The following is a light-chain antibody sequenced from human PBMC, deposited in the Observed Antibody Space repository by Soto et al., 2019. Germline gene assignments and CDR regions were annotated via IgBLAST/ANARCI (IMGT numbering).Light chain of an antibody. V-gene: IGKV3-15*01. CDR1: QSVTTK. J-gene: IGKJ1*01. CDR3: HQYNDWPRT. CDR2: GAS. Sequence: EIVLTQSPVTLPASLGGRATLSCRASQSVTTKLAWYQQKPGQAPRLVIFGASSRATGIPARFSGNGSGTEFTLTISSLQSEDFAVYYCHQYNDWPRTFGQGTKVEIK.